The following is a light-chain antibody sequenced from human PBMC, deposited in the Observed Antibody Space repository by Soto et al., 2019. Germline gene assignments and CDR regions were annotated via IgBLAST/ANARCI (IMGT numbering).Light chain of an antibody. J-gene: IGLJ1*01. Sequence: QSVLTQPASVSGAAGQAITISCPGTSSDVGGYNYVSWYQQHPGKAPKLMIYDVSNRPSGVSNRFSGSKSGNTASLTISGLQAEDEADYYCSSYTSSSTSTVFGTGTKVTVL. CDR3: SSYTSSSTSTV. CDR1: SSDVGGYNY. CDR2: DVS. V-gene: IGLV2-14*01.